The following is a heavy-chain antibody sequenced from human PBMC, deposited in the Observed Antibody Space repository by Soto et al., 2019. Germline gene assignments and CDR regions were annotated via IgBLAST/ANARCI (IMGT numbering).Heavy chain of an antibody. CDR1: GYSFTGHG. V-gene: IGHV1-18*01. CDR2: ISGNSGDT. D-gene: IGHD3-10*01. Sequence: QVQLVQSGAEVKKPGASVKVSCKASGYSFTGHGISWVRQAPGQGLEWMGWISGNSGDTNYAQKLQGRVTVTTDTSTSTAYMELRSLRSEDTAVYYCARMVRGSNIDYYHYIDVWGKGTTVTVSS. CDR3: ARMVRGSNIDYYHYIDV. J-gene: IGHJ6*03.